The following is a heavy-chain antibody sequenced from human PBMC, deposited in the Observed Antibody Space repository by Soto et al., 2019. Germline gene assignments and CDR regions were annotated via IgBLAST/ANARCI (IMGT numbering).Heavy chain of an antibody. J-gene: IGHJ4*02. D-gene: IGHD6-13*01. CDR3: ARHGFGGVQQLVPQVLDF. CDR1: GGSISSNSYY. Sequence: SETLSLTCTVSGGSISSNSYYWGWIRQPPGKGLEWIGAIYYSGSTYYNPSLQSRVTISVDTSKNQFSLKLSSVTAADTAVYYCARHGFGGVQQLVPQVLDFWGQGTLVTVSS. V-gene: IGHV4-39*01. CDR2: IYYSGST.